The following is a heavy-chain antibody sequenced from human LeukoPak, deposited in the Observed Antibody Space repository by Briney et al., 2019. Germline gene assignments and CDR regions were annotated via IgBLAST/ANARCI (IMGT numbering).Heavy chain of an antibody. CDR1: GYTFTSYG. D-gene: IGHD6-19*01. V-gene: IGHV1-18*01. CDR2: ISAYNGNT. Sequence: ASVKVSFTASGYTFTSYGISWVRQAPGQGLEWMGWISAYNGNTNYAQKLQGRVTMTTDTSTSTAYMELRSLRSDDTAVYYCARDYSSGWYRDYWGQGTLVTVSS. CDR3: ARDYSSGWYRDY. J-gene: IGHJ4*02.